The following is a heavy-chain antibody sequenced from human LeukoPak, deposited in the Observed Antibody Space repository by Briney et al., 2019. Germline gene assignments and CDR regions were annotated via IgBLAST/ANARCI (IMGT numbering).Heavy chain of an antibody. V-gene: IGHV3-48*02. CDR1: GFTVNNNR. J-gene: IGHJ4*02. Sequence: GGSLRLSCAASGFTVNNNRMGWVRQAPGKGLEWVSHITASGTAMFYADSVKGRFTISRDNAKNSLYLQMNSLRDEDTAVYYCASSGSYRFDYWGQGTLVTVSS. CDR3: ASSGSYRFDY. D-gene: IGHD1-26*01. CDR2: ITASGTAM.